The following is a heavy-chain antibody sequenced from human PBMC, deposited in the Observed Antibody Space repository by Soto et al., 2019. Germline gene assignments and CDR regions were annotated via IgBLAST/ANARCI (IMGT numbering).Heavy chain of an antibody. Sequence: SETLSLTCTVSGGSISSSSYYWGWIRQPPGKGLEWIGSIYYSGSTYYNLSLKSRVTISVDTSKNQFSLKLSSVTAADTAVYYCARHYGYSGYGLGDNNWFDPWGQGTLVTVSS. D-gene: IGHD5-12*01. CDR2: IYYSGST. V-gene: IGHV4-39*01. CDR1: GGSISSSSYY. J-gene: IGHJ5*02. CDR3: ARHYGYSGYGLGDNNWFDP.